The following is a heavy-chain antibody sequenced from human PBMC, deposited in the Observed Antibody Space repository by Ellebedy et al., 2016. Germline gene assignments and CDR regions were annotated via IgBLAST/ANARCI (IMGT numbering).Heavy chain of an antibody. Sequence: GGSLRLSCAASGFNFSSYSMNWVRQAPGKGLEWVSYITSSGSTIYYRDSVKGRFTISRDNGRNSLYLQMNSLRDEDTAVYYCARDQYIKYVGFDYWGQGALVTVSS. D-gene: IGHD1-1*01. CDR2: ITSSGSTI. CDR1: GFNFSSYS. CDR3: ARDQYIKYVGFDY. V-gene: IGHV3-48*02. J-gene: IGHJ4*02.